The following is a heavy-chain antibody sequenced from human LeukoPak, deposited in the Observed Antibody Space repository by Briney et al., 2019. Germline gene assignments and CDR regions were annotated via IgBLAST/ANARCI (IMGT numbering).Heavy chain of an antibody. CDR3: ARGGFDYYGTGRAFDV. V-gene: IGHV1-18*01. J-gene: IGHJ4*02. CDR2: ISNDNGIT. CDR1: GYTFTSYG. D-gene: IGHD3-10*01. Sequence: EASVKVSCKASGYTFTSYGISWVRQAPGQGLEWMGWISNDNGITNYAPQFQGRVTSDTGTYTSTAYMELRNLRSDDTAVYYCARGGFDYYGTGRAFDVWGQGTLVTVSS.